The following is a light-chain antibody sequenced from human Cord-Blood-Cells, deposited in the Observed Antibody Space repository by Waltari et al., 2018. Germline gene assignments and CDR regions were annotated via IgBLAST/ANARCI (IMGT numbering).Light chain of an antibody. Sequence: QSVLTQPPSASGTPGQRVTISCSGSSPNIGSNPVNWYQQLPGTAPKLLIYSKNQRPAGVPDRFSGSKSGTSASLAISGLQSEEEADYYCAAWDDSLIWVFGGGTKLTVL. V-gene: IGLV1-44*01. CDR1: SPNIGSNP. J-gene: IGLJ3*02. CDR3: AAWDDSLIWV. CDR2: SKN.